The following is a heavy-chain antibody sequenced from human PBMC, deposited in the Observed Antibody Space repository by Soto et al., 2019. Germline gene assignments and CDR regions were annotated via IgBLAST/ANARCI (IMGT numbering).Heavy chain of an antibody. CDR2: ISYDGSNK. D-gene: IGHD2-21*02. Sequence: SLRLSCAASGFTFSSYAMHWVRQAPGKGLEWVAVISYDGSNKYYADSVKGRFTISRDNSKNTLYLQMNSLRAEDTAVYYCARDSSPLHEYFQHWGQGTLVTVSS. CDR3: ARDSSPLHEYFQH. J-gene: IGHJ1*01. V-gene: IGHV3-30-3*01. CDR1: GFTFSSYA.